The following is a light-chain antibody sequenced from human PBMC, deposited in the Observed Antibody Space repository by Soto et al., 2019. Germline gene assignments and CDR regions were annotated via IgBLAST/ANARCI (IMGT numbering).Light chain of an antibody. CDR1: QRVGSNY. Sequence: RECATLSCRASQRVGSNYLAWYQQKPGQPPRLLIHGASNRAAGIPARFSGSRSGTDFTLTISSVEPEDFAMYYCHQRNQFGQGTRLEIK. V-gene: IGKV3D-20*02. CDR3: HQRNQ. J-gene: IGKJ5*01. CDR2: GAS.